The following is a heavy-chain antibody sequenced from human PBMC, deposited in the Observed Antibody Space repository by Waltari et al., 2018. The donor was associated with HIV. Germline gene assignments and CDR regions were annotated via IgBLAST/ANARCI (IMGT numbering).Heavy chain of an antibody. CDR2: IKQDGSEK. CDR3: AWVYYYYGMDV. J-gene: IGHJ6*02. V-gene: IGHV3-7*04. Sequence: EVQLVESGGGLVQPGGSLRLSCAASGFTFSSYWLSWVRQAPGKGLEWVANIKQDGSEKYYVDSVKGRFTISRDNAKNSLYLQMNSLRAEDTAVYYCAWVYYYYGMDVWGQGTTVTVSS. CDR1: GFTFSSYW.